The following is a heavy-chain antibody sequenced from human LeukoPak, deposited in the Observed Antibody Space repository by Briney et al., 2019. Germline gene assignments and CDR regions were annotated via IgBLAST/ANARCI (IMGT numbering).Heavy chain of an antibody. Sequence: SETLSLTCTVSGGSISSGSYYWSWIRQPAGKGLEWIGRIYTSGGTNYNPSLKSRITISVDTSKNQFSLKLSSVTAADTAVYYCARVYDSSGYYSLDYWGQGTLVTVSS. J-gene: IGHJ4*02. CDR1: GGSISSGSYY. CDR2: IYTSGGT. CDR3: ARVYDSSGYYSLDY. D-gene: IGHD3-22*01. V-gene: IGHV4-61*02.